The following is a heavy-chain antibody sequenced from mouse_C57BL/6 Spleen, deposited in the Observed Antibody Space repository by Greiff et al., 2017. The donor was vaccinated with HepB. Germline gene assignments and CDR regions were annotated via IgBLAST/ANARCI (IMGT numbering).Heavy chain of an antibody. CDR1: GFTFSDYG. CDR3: ARWPGRRYFDV. CDR2: ISSGSSTI. V-gene: IGHV5-17*01. D-gene: IGHD3-3*01. J-gene: IGHJ1*03. Sequence: DVMLVESGGGLVKPGGSLKLSCAASGFTFSDYGMHWVRQAPEKGLEWVAYISSGSSTIYYADTVKGRFTISRDNAKNTLFLQMTSLRSEDTAMYYCARWPGRRYFDVWGTGTTVTVSS.